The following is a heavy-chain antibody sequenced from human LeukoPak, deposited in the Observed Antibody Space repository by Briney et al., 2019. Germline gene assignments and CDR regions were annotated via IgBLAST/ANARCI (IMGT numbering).Heavy chain of an antibody. D-gene: IGHD3-10*01. Sequence: GGSLRFSCAASGPTFSSYWMHWVRQAPGKGLVWVSRINSDGSSTSYADSVKGRFTISRDNAKNTLYLQMNSLRAEDTAVYYCARDPKFTMVRGAHPFNWFDPWGQGTLVTVSS. CDR1: GPTFSSYW. J-gene: IGHJ5*02. V-gene: IGHV3-74*01. CDR2: INSDGSST. CDR3: ARDPKFTMVRGAHPFNWFDP.